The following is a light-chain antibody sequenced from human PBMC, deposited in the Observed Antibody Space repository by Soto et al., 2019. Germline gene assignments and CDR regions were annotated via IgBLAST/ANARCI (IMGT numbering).Light chain of an antibody. CDR2: AAS. J-gene: IGKJ3*01. CDR3: XXXSSVPV. CDR1: QDIRNF. V-gene: IGKV1-27*01. Sequence: DIQMTQSPTSLSASVGDRVTITCRASQDIRNFVAWYQQKPGKAPKLLIYAASTLQSGVPSRFSGSGSGTDFTLTINSLQPXXXAXXXXXXXSSVPVFGPGTKVEIK.